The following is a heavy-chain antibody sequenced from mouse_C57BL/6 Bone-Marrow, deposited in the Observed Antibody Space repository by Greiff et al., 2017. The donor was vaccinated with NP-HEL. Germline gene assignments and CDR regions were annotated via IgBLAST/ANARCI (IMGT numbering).Heavy chain of an antibody. Sequence: VQLKQSGPELVKPGASVKISCKASGYSFTDYNMNWVKQINGKSLEWIGVINPNYGTTSYNQKFKGKATLTVDQSSSTAYMQLNSLTSEDSAVYYCARGVSYYGNPPAWFAYWGQGTLVTVSA. CDR2: INPNYGTT. V-gene: IGHV1-39*01. J-gene: IGHJ3*01. D-gene: IGHD1-1*01. CDR1: GYSFTDYN. CDR3: ARGVSYYGNPPAWFAY.